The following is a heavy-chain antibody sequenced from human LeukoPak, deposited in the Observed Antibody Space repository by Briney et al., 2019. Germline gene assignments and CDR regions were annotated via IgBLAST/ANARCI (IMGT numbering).Heavy chain of an antibody. J-gene: IGHJ3*02. CDR3: ARIGLGELSFLPEEAFDI. V-gene: IGHV4-61*02. CDR2: IYFRGST. CDR1: GGSISSGSDY. Sequence: SETLSLTCTVSGGSISSGSDYWSWIRQPAGKGLEWIGRIYFRGSTNYNPSLKSRVTISIDTSKNQFSLNVSSVTAADTAVYYCARIGLGELSFLPEEAFDIWGQGTMVTVSS. D-gene: IGHD3-16*02.